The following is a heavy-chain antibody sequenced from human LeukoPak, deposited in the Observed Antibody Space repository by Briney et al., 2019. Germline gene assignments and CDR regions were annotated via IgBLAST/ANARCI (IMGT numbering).Heavy chain of an antibody. J-gene: IGHJ4*02. CDR3: ARVDSSGYLDY. CDR2: NRNKANSYTT. Sequence: TGGSLRLSCAASGFTFSDHYMEWVRQAPGKGLEWVGRNRNKANSYTTECVSSVKGRFTISRDDSKNSLHLQMNSLKTEDTAVYYCARVDSSGYLDYWGQGTLVTVSS. V-gene: IGHV3-72*01. D-gene: IGHD3-22*01. CDR1: GFTFSDHY.